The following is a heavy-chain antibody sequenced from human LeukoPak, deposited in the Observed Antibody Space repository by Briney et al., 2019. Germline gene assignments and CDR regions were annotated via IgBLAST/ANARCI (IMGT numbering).Heavy chain of an antibody. CDR1: GFTFSDYW. D-gene: IGHD6-6*01. CDR2: IKQDGSQR. Sequence: GGSLRLSCTASGFTFSDYWMTWVRQAPGKGPEWVANIKQDGSQRHYVGSVRGRFTISRDNAKNSLFLQMNGLRAEDTAVYYCARRGGSSSRRSPIDYWGQGTLVTVSS. J-gene: IGHJ4*02. CDR3: ARRGGSSSRRSPIDY. V-gene: IGHV3-7*01.